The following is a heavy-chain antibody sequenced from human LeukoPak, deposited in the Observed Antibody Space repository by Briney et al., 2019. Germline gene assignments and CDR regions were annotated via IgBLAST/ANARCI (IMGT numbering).Heavy chain of an antibody. Sequence: GGSLRLSCAASGFTFSSYWMHWVRQAPGKGLVWVSRINSDGSSASYADSVKGRFTISRDNAKNTLYLQMNSLRAEDTAVYYCARAAKGYCSSTSCYRVSYYYYYMDVWGKGTTVTISS. J-gene: IGHJ6*03. CDR2: INSDGSSA. CDR3: ARAAKGYCSSTSCYRVSYYYYYMDV. D-gene: IGHD2-2*02. CDR1: GFTFSSYW. V-gene: IGHV3-74*01.